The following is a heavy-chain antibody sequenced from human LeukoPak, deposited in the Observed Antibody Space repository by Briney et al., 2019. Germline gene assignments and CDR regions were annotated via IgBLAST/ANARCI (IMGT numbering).Heavy chain of an antibody. CDR3: ARGGVRGSGSYFSPYYFDY. V-gene: IGHV4-4*07. D-gene: IGHD3-10*01. CDR1: GGSISSYY. J-gene: IGHJ4*02. Sequence: SETLSLTCTVSGGSISSYYWSWIRQPAGKGLEWIGRIYTSGSTNYNPSLKSRVTMSVDTSKNQFSLKLSSVTAADTAVYYCARGGVRGSGSYFSPYYFDYWGQGTLVTVSS. CDR2: IYTSGST.